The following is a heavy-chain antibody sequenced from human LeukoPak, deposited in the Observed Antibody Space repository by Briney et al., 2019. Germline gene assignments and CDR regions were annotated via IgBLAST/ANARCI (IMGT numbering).Heavy chain of an antibody. Sequence: GGSLRLSCAASGFTFSSYAMSWVRQAPGKGLEWVSAISGSGGSTYYADSVKGRFTISRDNSKNTLYLQMNSLRAEDTAVYYCAKEGRCSGGSCYHDFDYWGQGTLVTVSS. CDR2: ISGSGGST. V-gene: IGHV3-23*01. CDR1: GFTFSSYA. J-gene: IGHJ4*02. D-gene: IGHD2-15*01. CDR3: AKEGRCSGGSCYHDFDY.